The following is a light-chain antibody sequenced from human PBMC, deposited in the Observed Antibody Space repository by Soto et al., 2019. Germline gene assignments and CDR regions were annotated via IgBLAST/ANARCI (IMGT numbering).Light chain of an antibody. J-gene: IGLJ2*01. CDR1: SSDVGGYNY. CDR3: SSLTSTNTLA. CDR2: EVS. V-gene: IGLV2-14*01. Sequence: QSALTQPASVSGSPGQSITISCTGTSSDVGGYNYVSWYQQHPGKAPKLMIYEVSYRPSGVSNRFSGSTSGNTASLTISGLQAEDEAGYYCSSLTSTNTLAFGGGTKLTVL.